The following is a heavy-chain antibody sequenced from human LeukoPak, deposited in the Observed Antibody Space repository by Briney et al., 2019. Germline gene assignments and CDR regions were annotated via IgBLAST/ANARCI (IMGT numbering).Heavy chain of an antibody. CDR3: ARRPAYCTDGVCYGDAFDI. V-gene: IGHV3-20*04. J-gene: IGHJ3*02. D-gene: IGHD2-8*01. Sequence: PGGSLRLSCAASGFTFSSYWMTWVRQAPGKGLEWVCGIDWSGDRTGYADSIKGRFTVSRDNAKNSLYLQMNSLRAEDTALYYCARRPAYCTDGVCYGDAFDIWGQGTVVTVSS. CDR1: GFTFSSYW. CDR2: IDWSGDRT.